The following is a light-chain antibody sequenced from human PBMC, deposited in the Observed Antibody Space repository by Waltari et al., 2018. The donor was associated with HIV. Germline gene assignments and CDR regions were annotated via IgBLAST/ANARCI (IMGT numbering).Light chain of an antibody. CDR2: GAS. CDR3: QQYNNWPPEIT. Sequence: EIVMTQSPATLSVSPGERATLSCRASQSVSSNLAWYQQKPGQAPRLLVFGASTRPTGIPARVSGSGSGTEFTLTISSLQSEDFAVYYCQQYNNWPPEITFGPGTKVDIK. V-gene: IGKV3-15*01. CDR1: QSVSSN. J-gene: IGKJ3*01.